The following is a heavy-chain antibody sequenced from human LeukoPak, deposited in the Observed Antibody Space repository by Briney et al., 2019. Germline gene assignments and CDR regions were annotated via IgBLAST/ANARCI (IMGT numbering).Heavy chain of an antibody. CDR3: ARLRYSSSWYFES. J-gene: IGHJ4*02. CDR1: AGSISSSIYY. V-gene: IGHV4-39*01. CDR2: IYYSGST. D-gene: IGHD6-13*01. Sequence: PSETLSLTCTVSAGSISSSIYYWGWIRQPPGKGLEWIGSIYYSGSTNYNPSLKSRVTISVDMSKNQFSLKLSSVTAADTAVYYCARLRYSSSWYFESCGQGNLVTVSS.